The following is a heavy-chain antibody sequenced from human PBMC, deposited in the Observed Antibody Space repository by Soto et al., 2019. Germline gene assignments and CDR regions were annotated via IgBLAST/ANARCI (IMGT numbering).Heavy chain of an antibody. CDR3: SRAGAYGSFYFFDY. CDR2: ISAYKGNT. D-gene: IGHD3-10*01. CDR1: GYSFSNFG. J-gene: IGHJ4*02. V-gene: IGHV1-18*01. Sequence: XSVKVSCKASGYSFSNFGFTWVRQAPGQGLEWMGWISAYKGNTDLAQKFQGRVTMTTDTSTSTAYMELWYLTSDDTAVYYCSRAGAYGSFYFFDYWGQGTLVTVSS.